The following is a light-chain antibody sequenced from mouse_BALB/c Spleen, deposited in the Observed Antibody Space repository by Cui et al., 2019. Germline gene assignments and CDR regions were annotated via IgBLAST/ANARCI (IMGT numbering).Light chain of an antibody. CDR3: QQHNEYPPT. CDR2: SGS. J-gene: IGKJ5*01. CDR1: KSISNY. Sequence: DVQITQSPSYLAASPGETITINCRASKSISNYLAWYQEKPGKTNKLLIYSGSTLQSGIPSRFSGSGSGTDFTLTISSMEPEDVAMYYCQQHNEYPPTFGAGTKLELK. V-gene: IGKV16-104*01.